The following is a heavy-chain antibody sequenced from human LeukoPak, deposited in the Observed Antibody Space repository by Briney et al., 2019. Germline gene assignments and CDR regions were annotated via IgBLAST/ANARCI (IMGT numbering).Heavy chain of an antibody. CDR3: ARHYSSGADFDY. CDR1: GYSFTRYW. J-gene: IGHJ4*02. CDR2: IDPGDSYP. Sequence: GESLKISCKGSGYSFTRYWIRWVRQMPGKGLEWMGRIDPGDSYPNYRPSFQGHITISADKSMSTAYLQCSSLKASDTAMYYCARHYSSGADFDYWGQGTLVTVSS. D-gene: IGHD6-19*01. V-gene: IGHV5-10-1*01.